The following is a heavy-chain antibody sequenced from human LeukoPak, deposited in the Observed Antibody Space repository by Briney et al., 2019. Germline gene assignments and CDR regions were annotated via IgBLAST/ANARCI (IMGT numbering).Heavy chain of an antibody. D-gene: IGHD6-19*01. V-gene: IGHV3-7*01. CDR2: MNEDGSRK. Sequence: GGSLRLSCAASGFTFSDYWMSWVRQAPGKGPERVAHMNEDGSRKYFVDSVRGRFSISRDNTENSLYLHMSSLRVEDTAVYYCARTVAGHPHDYFDSWGQGTLVTVSS. J-gene: IGHJ4*02. CDR1: GFTFSDYW. CDR3: ARTVAGHPHDYFDS.